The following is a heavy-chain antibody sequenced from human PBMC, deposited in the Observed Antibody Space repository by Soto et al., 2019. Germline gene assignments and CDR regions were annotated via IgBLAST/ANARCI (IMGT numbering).Heavy chain of an antibody. J-gene: IGHJ4*02. CDR2: VTVDGAT. V-gene: IGHV3-23*01. Sequence: EVQLLESGGALVQPGGSLRLFCAASGFTFSNYGMTWVRLAPGKGLEWVSTVTVDGATYFGNTVKGRFTMSRDISKSTVYLQMDSLRAEDTAIYYCARTDRYNSRSTGWANRFDSWGQGTLVNVSS. D-gene: IGHD1-20*01. CDR1: GFTFSNYG. CDR3: ARTDRYNSRSTGWANRFDS.